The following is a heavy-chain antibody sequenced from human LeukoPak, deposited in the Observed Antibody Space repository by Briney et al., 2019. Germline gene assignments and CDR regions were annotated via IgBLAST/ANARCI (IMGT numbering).Heavy chain of an antibody. D-gene: IGHD6-13*01. J-gene: IGHJ4*02. CDR3: ARGRYVTTRGGAAAGFLDY. V-gene: IGHV4-34*01. Sequence: SETLSLTCAVSGGSFSGHYWNWIRQPPGKGLEWIGEINHGGSTNYNPSLKSRVTISVDTSQNQFSLRLSSVTAADTAVYYCARGRYVTTRGGAAAGFLDYWGQGTLVTVST. CDR2: INHGGST. CDR1: GGSFSGHY.